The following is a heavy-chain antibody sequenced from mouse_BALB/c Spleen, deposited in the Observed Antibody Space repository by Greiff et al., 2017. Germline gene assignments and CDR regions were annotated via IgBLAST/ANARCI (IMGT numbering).Heavy chain of an antibody. J-gene: IGHJ3*01. CDR2: INPSTGYT. CDR3: ARGVGRVFAY. CDR1: GYTFTSYW. V-gene: IGHV1-7*01. D-gene: IGHD4-1*01. Sequence: LQESGAELAKPGASVKMSCKASGYTFTSYWMHWVKQRPGQGLEWIGYINPSTGYTEYNQKFKDKATLTADKSSSTAYMQLSSLTSEDSAVYYCARGVGRVFAYWGQGTLVTVSA.